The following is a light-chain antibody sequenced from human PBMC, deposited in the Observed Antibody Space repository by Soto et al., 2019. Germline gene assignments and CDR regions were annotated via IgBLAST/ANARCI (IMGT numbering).Light chain of an antibody. V-gene: IGKV1-5*03. Sequence: DIQMTQSPSTLSASVGDRVTITCRASQSISTWLAWYQQKPGKAPKLLIYKASSLESGVPSRFSGSGSGTDFPLTISSLQPDDVAVYYCQQYNSHSTFGQGTKVDIK. CDR2: KAS. CDR3: QQYNSHST. CDR1: QSISTW. J-gene: IGKJ1*01.